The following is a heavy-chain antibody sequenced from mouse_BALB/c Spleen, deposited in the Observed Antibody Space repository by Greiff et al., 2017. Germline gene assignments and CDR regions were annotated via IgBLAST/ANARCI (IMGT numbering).Heavy chain of an antibody. Sequence: EVKLVESGGGLVQPGGSMKLSCVASGFTFSNYWMNWVRQSPEKGLEWVAEIRLKSNNYATHYAESVKGRFTISRDDSKSSVYLQMNNLRAEDTGIYYCTRDWDSDYWGQGTTLTVSS. CDR2: IRLKSNNYAT. V-gene: IGHV6-6*02. CDR3: TRDWDSDY. J-gene: IGHJ2*01. CDR1: GFTFSNYW. D-gene: IGHD4-1*01.